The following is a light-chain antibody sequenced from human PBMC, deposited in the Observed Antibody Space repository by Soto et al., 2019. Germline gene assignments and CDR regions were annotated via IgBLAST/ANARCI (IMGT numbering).Light chain of an antibody. J-gene: IGKJ1*01. CDR3: QEYETFSPWT. V-gene: IGKV3-15*01. CDR2: DSN. Sequence: EIVLTQSPATLSVSPGERVALSCRASQGIGSTLAWYRQQPGQAPGLLIYDSNIRATGVPARFSGTRSGTEFTLTISGLQSEDFATYYCQEYETFSPWTFGQGTKVEMK. CDR1: QGIGST.